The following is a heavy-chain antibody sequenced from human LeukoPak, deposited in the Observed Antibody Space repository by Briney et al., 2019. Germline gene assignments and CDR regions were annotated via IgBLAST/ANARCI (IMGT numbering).Heavy chain of an antibody. D-gene: IGHD1-26*01. CDR2: IYYSGST. CDR1: GGSISSYY. CDR3: ARLGSSDAFDI. Sequence: SETLSLTCTVSGGSISSYYWSWIRQPPGKGLEWIGYIYYSGSTNYNPSLKSRVTISVDTSKNQFSLKLSSVTAADTAVYYCARLGSSDAFDIWGQGTMVTVSS. V-gene: IGHV4-59*08. J-gene: IGHJ3*02.